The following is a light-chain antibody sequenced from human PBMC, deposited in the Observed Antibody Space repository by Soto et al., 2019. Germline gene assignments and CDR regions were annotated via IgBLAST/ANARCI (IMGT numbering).Light chain of an antibody. CDR1: QSVSGW. J-gene: IGKJ1*01. Sequence: DIQMTQSPSTLSASVGDTVTVTCRASQSVSGWLAWYQQKPGKAPKLLIYDASNLESGVPSRFSGSGSGTDFTLTLNSLQPEDFATYYCQQGYSTPWTFGQGTKVDIK. CDR2: DAS. V-gene: IGKV1-5*01. CDR3: QQGYSTPWT.